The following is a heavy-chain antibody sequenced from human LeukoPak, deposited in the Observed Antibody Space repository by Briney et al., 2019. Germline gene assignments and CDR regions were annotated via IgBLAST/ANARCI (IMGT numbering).Heavy chain of an antibody. J-gene: IGHJ4*02. D-gene: IGHD4-23*01. Sequence: GGSLRLSCIGSGYTFGDYAMNWVPQAPGKGLEWIGFIRSTSYFGTTEYAASLKGRITISRDDSKSIAYLQLNSLKPEDTAVYYCTRDAYDSGGNFDYWGQGTLVTVSS. CDR3: TRDAYDSGGNFDY. CDR1: GYTFGDYA. V-gene: IGHV3-49*04. CDR2: IRSTSYFGTT.